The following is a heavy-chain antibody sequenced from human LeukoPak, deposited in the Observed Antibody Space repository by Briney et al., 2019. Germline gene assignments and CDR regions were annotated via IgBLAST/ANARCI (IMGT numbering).Heavy chain of an antibody. D-gene: IGHD3-22*01. CDR1: GYTFTGYF. J-gene: IGHJ4*01. CDR2: IIPMFGTP. Sequence: SVKVSCKASGYTFTGYFIHWVRQAPGQGLEWMGGIIPMFGTPNYAQKFQGRVTITADESTSTTYMELSSLRSGDTAVDYCSREGLAYDSSGYWSLDFWGQGTLVTVSS. CDR3: SREGLAYDSSGYWSLDF. V-gene: IGHV1-69*13.